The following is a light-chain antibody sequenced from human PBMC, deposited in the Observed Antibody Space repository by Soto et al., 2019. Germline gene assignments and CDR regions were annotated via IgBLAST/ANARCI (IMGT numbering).Light chain of an antibody. CDR1: QTVSSN. J-gene: IGKJ5*01. CDR3: QQYNEWPPFT. Sequence: DIVMTQSPATLSVSPGERATLSCRASQTVSSNLAWYQQRAGQAPRLLIYGAFTRATGVPARFSGSGSGTEFTLTISSLQSEDFAVYYCQQYNEWPPFTFGQGTRLEIK. CDR2: GAF. V-gene: IGKV3-15*01.